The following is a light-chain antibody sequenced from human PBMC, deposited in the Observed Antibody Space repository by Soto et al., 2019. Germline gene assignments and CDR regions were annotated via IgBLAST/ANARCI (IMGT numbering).Light chain of an antibody. CDR3: QQFNVYPLT. Sequence: DIQLTQSPSFLSASVGDRVTITSRASQGFRDFLAWYQQNPGKAPKLLIYAASTLQTGVPTRFSGTASGTEFTLIISNLQPADFATYYCQQFNVYPLTFGGGTKVEIK. V-gene: IGKV1-9*01. J-gene: IGKJ4*01. CDR2: AAS. CDR1: QGFRDF.